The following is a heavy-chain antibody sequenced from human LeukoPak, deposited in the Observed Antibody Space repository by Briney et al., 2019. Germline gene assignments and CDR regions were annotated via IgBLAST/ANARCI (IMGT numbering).Heavy chain of an antibody. CDR3: ARDLGLYDYGGNIDY. V-gene: IGHV3-7*01. Sequence: GGSLRLSCAASGFTFSRYWMCWVRQAPGKGLEWVANIRQDGSEIYYVDSVKGRFTISRDNAKNSLYLHMSSLRAEDTAVYYCARDLGLYDYGGNIDYWGQGTLVTVSS. J-gene: IGHJ4*02. CDR2: IRQDGSEI. D-gene: IGHD4-23*01. CDR1: GFTFSRYW.